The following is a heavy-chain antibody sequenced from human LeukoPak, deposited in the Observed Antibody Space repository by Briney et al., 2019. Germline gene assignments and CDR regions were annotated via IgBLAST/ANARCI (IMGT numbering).Heavy chain of an antibody. D-gene: IGHD4-17*01. J-gene: IGHJ4*02. V-gene: IGHV1-18*01. CDR1: GYTFTSYG. Sequence: ASVRVSCKASGYTFTSYGISWVRQAPGQGLEWMGWISAYNGNTNYAQKLQGRVTMTTDTSTSTAYMELRSLRSDDTAVYYCARDQDGELSFDYWGQGTLVTVSS. CDR2: ISAYNGNT. CDR3: ARDQDGELSFDY.